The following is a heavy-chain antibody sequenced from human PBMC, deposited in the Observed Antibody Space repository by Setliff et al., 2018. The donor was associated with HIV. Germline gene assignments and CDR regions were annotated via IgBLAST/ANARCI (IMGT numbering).Heavy chain of an antibody. J-gene: IGHJ2*01. CDR1: GESFSNYH. V-gene: IGHV4-34*01. Sequence: PSETLSLTCAVFGESFSNYHWNWFRQPPGGGLEWIGEINHSGSTDYNSSLKSRVTISVDTSKKQFSLEMTSLTAADTAVYYCARDQRLPGVQPPYWYFDLWGRGTLVTVSS. CDR3: ARDQRLPGVQPPYWYFDL. CDR2: INHSGST. D-gene: IGHD2-2*01.